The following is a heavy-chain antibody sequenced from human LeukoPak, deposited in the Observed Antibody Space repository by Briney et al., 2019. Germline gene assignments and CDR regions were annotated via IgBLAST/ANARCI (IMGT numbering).Heavy chain of an antibody. Sequence: ASVKVSCKASGYTFTSYDINWVRQATGQGLEWMGWISAYNGNTNYAQKLQGRVTMTTDTSTSTAYMELRSLRSDDTAVYYCARTNPSFGLRAFDIWGQGTMVTVSS. CDR3: ARTNPSFGLRAFDI. CDR1: GYTFTSYD. D-gene: IGHD1-14*01. CDR2: ISAYNGNT. V-gene: IGHV1-18*01. J-gene: IGHJ3*02.